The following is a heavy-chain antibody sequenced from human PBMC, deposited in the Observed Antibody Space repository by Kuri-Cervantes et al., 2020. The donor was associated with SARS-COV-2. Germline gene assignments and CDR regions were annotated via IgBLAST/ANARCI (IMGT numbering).Heavy chain of an antibody. J-gene: IGHJ4*02. CDR3: ARKGLWSGYLN. CDR2: IYHRGSS. Sequence: LRLSCAVSGYSISSGYYWGWIRQPPGKGLEWIGIIYHRGSSYYNPSLRSRVTVSVDTSKNQFSLKLSSVTAADTAVYYCARKGLWSGYLNWGQGTLVTVSS. CDR1: GYSISSGYY. D-gene: IGHD3-3*01. V-gene: IGHV4-38-2*01.